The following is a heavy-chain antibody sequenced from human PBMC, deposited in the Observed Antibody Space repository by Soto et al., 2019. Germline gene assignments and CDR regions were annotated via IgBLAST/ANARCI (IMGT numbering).Heavy chain of an antibody. V-gene: IGHV4-61*01. CDR1: GGSVSSGSYY. J-gene: IGHJ5*02. Sequence: WETLSLTCTVSGGSVSSGSYYWSWIRQPPGKGLVWIGYIYYSGSTNYNPSLKSRVTISVDTSKNQFSLKLSSVTAADTAVYYCARGGVATIFDPWGQGTLVTVSS. CDR3: ARGGVATIFDP. CDR2: IYYSGST. D-gene: IGHD5-12*01.